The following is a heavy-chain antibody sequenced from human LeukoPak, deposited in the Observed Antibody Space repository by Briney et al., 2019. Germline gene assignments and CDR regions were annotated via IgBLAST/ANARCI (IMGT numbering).Heavy chain of an antibody. D-gene: IGHD2-2*02. Sequence: GGSLRLSCAASGFTFSSYSMNWVRQAPGKGLEWVSSISSSSSYIYYADSVKGRFTISRDNAKNSLYLQMNSLRAEDTAVYYCAKGVGYNYYYYGMDVWGQGTTVTVSS. CDR2: ISSSSSYI. J-gene: IGHJ6*02. CDR3: AKGVGYNYYYYGMDV. V-gene: IGHV3-21*04. CDR1: GFTFSSYS.